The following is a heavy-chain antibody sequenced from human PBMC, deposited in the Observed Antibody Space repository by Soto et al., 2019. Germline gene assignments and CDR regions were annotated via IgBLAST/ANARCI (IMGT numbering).Heavy chain of an antibody. CDR1: GFTFDDYA. J-gene: IGHJ5*02. D-gene: IGHD6-13*01. CDR3: AKDRGHSSRLGGWFDP. V-gene: IGHV3-9*01. CDR2: ISWNSGSI. Sequence: GGSLRLSCAASGFTFDDYAMHWVRQAPGKGLEWVSGISWNSGSIGYADSVKGRFTISRDNAKNSLYLQMNSLRAEDTALYYCAKDRGHSSRLGGWFDPWGQGTLVTVSS.